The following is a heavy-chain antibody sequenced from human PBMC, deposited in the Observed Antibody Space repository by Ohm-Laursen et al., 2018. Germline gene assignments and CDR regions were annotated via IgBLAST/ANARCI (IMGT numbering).Heavy chain of an antibody. Sequence: LSLTCAASGFTFSNYVMSWVRRAPGKGLEWVSGIGDSGDITYSADSVRGRFIISRDNSKNTLYLQMNSLRADDTAVYYCAKDFHSGSGSYTDFDYWGQGTLVTVSS. CDR2: IGDSGDIT. CDR1: GFTFSNYV. CDR3: AKDFHSGSGSYTDFDY. J-gene: IGHJ4*02. D-gene: IGHD3-10*01. V-gene: IGHV3-23*01.